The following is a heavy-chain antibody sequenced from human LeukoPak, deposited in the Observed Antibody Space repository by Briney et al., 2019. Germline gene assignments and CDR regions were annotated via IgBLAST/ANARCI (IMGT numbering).Heavy chain of an antibody. D-gene: IGHD4-23*01. CDR1: GFTFSDFF. CDR2: ISSRGTYT. Sequence: PGGSLRLSCAASGFTFSDFFMNWIRQAPGEGLEWVACISSRGTYTNYADSVKGRFTISRDNTKNSLFLQMESLRAEDTAIYYCARDRWELLGAGHYFDYWGQGALLTVSS. CDR3: ARDRWELLGAGHYFDY. J-gene: IGHJ4*02. V-gene: IGHV3-11*05.